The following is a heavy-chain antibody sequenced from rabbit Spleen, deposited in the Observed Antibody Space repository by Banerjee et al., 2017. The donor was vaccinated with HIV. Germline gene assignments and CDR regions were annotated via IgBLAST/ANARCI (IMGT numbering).Heavy chain of an antibody. Sequence: QSLEESGGDLVKPGASLTLTCTASGVSFSISSYMCWVRQAPGKGLEWITCIDTGSSGFTYFATWAEGRFTCSKTSSTTVTLQMTSLTVADTATYFCARDTGSSFSSYGMDLWGPGTLVTVS. V-gene: IGHV1S40*01. D-gene: IGHD8-1*01. J-gene: IGHJ6*01. CDR1: GVSFSISSY. CDR3: ARDTGSSFSSYGMDL. CDR2: IDTGSSGFT.